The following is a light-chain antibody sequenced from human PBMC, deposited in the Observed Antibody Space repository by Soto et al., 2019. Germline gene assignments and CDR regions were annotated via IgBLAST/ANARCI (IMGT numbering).Light chain of an antibody. CDR3: CSFTTTTTLVV. CDR1: SSDVGTYNY. CDR2: EVS. V-gene: IGLV2-14*01. J-gene: IGLJ2*01. Sequence: QSVLTQPASVSGSPGQSITISCTGNSSDVGTYNYVSWYQQYPGKAPKLMIYEVSSRPSGVSNRFSASKSGNTASLTISGLQAEDEADYYCCSFTTTTTLVVFGGGTKLTVL.